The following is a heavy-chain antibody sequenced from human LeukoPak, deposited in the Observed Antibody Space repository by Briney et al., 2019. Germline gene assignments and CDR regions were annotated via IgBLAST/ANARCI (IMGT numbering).Heavy chain of an antibody. Sequence: PGGSLRLSCAASGFTFSSYGMHWVRQAPGKGLEWVAVIWYDGSNKYYADSVKGRFTISRDNSKNMLYLQMNSLRAEDTAVYYCARDLLKGAADPGYWGQGTPVTVSS. CDR3: ARDLLKGAADPGY. V-gene: IGHV3-33*01. CDR1: GFTFSSYG. J-gene: IGHJ4*02. CDR2: IWYDGSNK. D-gene: IGHD6-13*01.